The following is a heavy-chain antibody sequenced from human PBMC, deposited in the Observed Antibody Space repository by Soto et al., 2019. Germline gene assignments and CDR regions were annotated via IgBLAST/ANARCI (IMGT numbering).Heavy chain of an antibody. CDR1: GGNFNTYP. J-gene: IGHJ3*02. CDR3: ARDSRLWGSTGWKRENLFDI. V-gene: IGHV1-69*18. D-gene: IGHD3-16*01. CDR2: IIPIFGTP. Sequence: QVQLEQYGAEVKRPGSSVKVSCKTSGGNFNTYPISWVRQAPGHRLEWMGKIIPIFGTPDYAPKFQGRVTINADEATTTVYMELRSLKSDDSAVYYCARDSRLWGSTGWKRENLFDIWGQGTMVTVSS.